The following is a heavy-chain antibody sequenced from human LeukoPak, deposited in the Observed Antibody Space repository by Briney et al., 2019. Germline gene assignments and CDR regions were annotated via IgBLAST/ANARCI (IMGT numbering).Heavy chain of an antibody. Sequence: PGRSLRLSCAVSGFTFSSYAMHWVRQAPGKGLEWVAVISYDGSNKYYADSVKGRFTISRDNSKNTLYLQTNSLRAEDTAAYYCARSVAVAGTYRLFDYWGQGTLVTVSS. CDR1: GFTFSSYA. CDR3: ARSVAVAGTYRLFDY. J-gene: IGHJ4*02. CDR2: ISYDGSNK. D-gene: IGHD6-19*01. V-gene: IGHV3-30-3*01.